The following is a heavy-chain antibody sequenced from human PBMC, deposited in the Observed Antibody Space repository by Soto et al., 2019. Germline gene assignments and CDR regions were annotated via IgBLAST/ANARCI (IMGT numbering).Heavy chain of an antibody. J-gene: IGHJ4*02. CDR3: ARSDGRY. Sequence: PSETLSLTCDVYGGSFSDYIWTWIRQTPGKGLQWIGQINHSGSANYNPSLKSRVTISIDTSKNQFSLKLSSVTAADTAVYYCARSDGRYWGQGTLVTVSS. CDR2: INHSGSA. V-gene: IGHV4-34*01. CDR1: GGSFSDYI.